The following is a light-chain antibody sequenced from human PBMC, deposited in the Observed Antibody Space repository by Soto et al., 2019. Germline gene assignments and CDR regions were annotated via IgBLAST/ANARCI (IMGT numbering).Light chain of an antibody. CDR3: MQGTHWPPNT. CDR1: QSLVHSDGNSY. CDR2: KAS. Sequence: DVVMTQSPLSLPVTLGQPASISCRSSQSLVHSDGNSYVNWFQQRPGQSPRRLIYKASNRDSGVPDRFSGSGSGTDFTLKISRVEAEDVGVYYCMQGTHWPPNTFGQGTKLEIK. V-gene: IGKV2-30*02. J-gene: IGKJ2*01.